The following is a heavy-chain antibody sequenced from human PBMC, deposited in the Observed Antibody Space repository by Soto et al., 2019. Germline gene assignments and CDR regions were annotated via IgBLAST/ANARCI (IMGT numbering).Heavy chain of an antibody. J-gene: IGHJ6*02. CDR2: ISPYTGNT. CDR1: GYIFVNYG. V-gene: IGHV1-18*01. CDR3: VMVDNYVTPTPQDV. D-gene: IGHD3-16*01. Sequence: QVQLVQSGDEVKKPGASVKVSYKASGYIFVNYGIAWVRQAPGQGLEWMGWISPYTGNTHSATKIQGRLTMTTDTSTCTAYMVLGSLTSDDTAVYYCVMVDNYVTPTPQDVWGLGTTVTVSS.